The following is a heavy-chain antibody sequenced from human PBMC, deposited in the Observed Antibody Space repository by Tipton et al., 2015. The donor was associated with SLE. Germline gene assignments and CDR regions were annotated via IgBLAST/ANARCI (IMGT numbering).Heavy chain of an antibody. J-gene: IGHJ5*01. D-gene: IGHD6-6*01. CDR2: INHTGNS. CDR1: GESFSGYS. V-gene: IGHV4-34*01. CDR3: ASRLAARRDTCFDS. Sequence: TLSLTCAVYGESFSGYSWSWIRQPPGKGLVWIGEINHTGNSNYNPSLKSRVTISVDTSKNQFSLKLTSVTAADTALYYCASRLAARRDTCFDSWGQGTLVTVSS.